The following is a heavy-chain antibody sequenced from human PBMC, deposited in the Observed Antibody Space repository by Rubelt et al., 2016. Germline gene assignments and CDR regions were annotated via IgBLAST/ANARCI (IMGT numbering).Heavy chain of an antibody. Sequence: QVQLQQSGPGLVKPSQTLSLTCAISGDSVSNNSATWNWIRQSPSRGLEWLGRTYFRSKWYTDYAESVKSRITVNPDTSKNQVSLQLNSVTPEDTAVYYCTRRHTITKAFHIWGQGTMVTVSS. CDR3: TRRHTITKAFHI. V-gene: IGHV6-1*01. J-gene: IGHJ3*02. CDR2: TYFRSKWYT. D-gene: IGHD4-11*01. CDR1: GDSVSNNSAT.